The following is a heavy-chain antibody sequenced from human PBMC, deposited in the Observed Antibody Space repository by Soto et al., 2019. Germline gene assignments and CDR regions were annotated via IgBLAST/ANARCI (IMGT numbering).Heavy chain of an antibody. CDR3: ARDYLTGDPREAFDS. Sequence: EVQLVESGGGLVKPRESLRLSCTASGFNFGAFSLSWVRQAPGKGLEWVSSIDPTSTEIHYADSVEGRFSVYRDSTKNSLYLQMISLRFEDTGVYYCARDYLTGDPREAFDSWVQGTLVTVSS. CDR2: IDPTSTEI. CDR1: GFNFGAFS. V-gene: IGHV3-21*01. J-gene: IGHJ4*02. D-gene: IGHD7-27*01.